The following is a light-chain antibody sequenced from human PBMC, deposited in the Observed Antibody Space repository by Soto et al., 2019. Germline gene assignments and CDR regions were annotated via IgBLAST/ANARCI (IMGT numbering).Light chain of an antibody. J-gene: IGKJ2*03. Sequence: EIVLTQSPVTLSLSPGERATLSCTASQSVTSTYLAWYQQKPGQSPRLIIYGGSTRASGFPDWSSGGGSGLGSTISDSRVEHDGSAVYSAHCHQYDSSRVYSFRQGTELDIK. CDR3: HQYDSSRVYS. CDR2: GGS. CDR1: QSVTSTY. V-gene: IGKV3-20*01.